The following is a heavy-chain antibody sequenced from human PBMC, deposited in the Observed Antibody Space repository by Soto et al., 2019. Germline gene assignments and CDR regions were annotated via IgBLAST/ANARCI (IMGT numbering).Heavy chain of an antibody. CDR1: GYTFTSYA. D-gene: IGHD2-15*01. V-gene: IGHV1-3*01. CDR2: INAGNGNT. Sequence: QVQLVQSGAEVKKPGASVKVSCKASGYTFTSYAMHWVRQAPGQRLEWMGWINAGNGNTKYSQKFQGRVTITRDTSASIAYMELSSLRSEDTAVYYCARGGPYCSGGSCYLYWGQGTLVTVSS. CDR3: ARGGPYCSGGSCYLY. J-gene: IGHJ4*02.